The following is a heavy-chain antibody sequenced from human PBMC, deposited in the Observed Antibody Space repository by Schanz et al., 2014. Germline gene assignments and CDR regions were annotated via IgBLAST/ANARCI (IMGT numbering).Heavy chain of an antibody. Sequence: QLQLQESGPGLVKPSETLSLTCTVSGGSISSSSYYWGWIRQPPGKGLEWIGSIYYSGSTYYNPSFRSQLAISVDTSKNKSSEKLSSATAADTAVYYCARHSGYYYYYGMDVWGQGTTVTVSS. CDR2: IYYSGST. CDR1: GGSISSSSYY. CDR3: ARHSGYYYYYGMDV. J-gene: IGHJ6*02. V-gene: IGHV4-39*01.